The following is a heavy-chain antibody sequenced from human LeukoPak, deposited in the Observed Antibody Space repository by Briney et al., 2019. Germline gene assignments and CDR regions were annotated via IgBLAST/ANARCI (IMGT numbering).Heavy chain of an antibody. CDR3: ARALLSQINYXFDY. Sequence: ASVKVSCKASGYTFTGYYMHWVRQAPGQGLEWMGWINPNSGVTNYAQNFHDRVTMTRDTSISTAFMELSRLKSDDTAVYYCARALLSQINYXFDYWGQGTLVTVSS. J-gene: IGHJ4*02. D-gene: IGHD3-10*01. V-gene: IGHV1-2*02. CDR2: INPNSGVT. CDR1: GYTFTGYY.